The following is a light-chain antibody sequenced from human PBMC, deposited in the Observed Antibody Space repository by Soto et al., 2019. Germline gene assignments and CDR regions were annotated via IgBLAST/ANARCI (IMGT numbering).Light chain of an antibody. CDR1: TSDVGSYNL. J-gene: IGLJ2*01. CDR3: SSYASSSTSV. V-gene: IGLV2-23*02. CDR2: EVT. Sequence: QSVLTQPASVSGSPGQSITISCTGTTSDVGSYNLVSWYQQHPGKAPKVLIYEVTKRPSGVSDRFSGSKSGNTASLTISGLQAEDEADYYCSSYASSSTSVFGGGTQLTVL.